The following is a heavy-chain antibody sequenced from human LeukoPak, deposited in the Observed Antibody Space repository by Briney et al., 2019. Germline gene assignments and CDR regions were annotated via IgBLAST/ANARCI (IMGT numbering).Heavy chain of an antibody. V-gene: IGHV3-15*01. CDR2: IKSEGEGATT. Sequence: GGSLRLSCVSSGFTIGTAWMSWVRQAPGKGLEWLGHIKSEGEGATTDYAAPAKGRFAISRDDSENMIYLQMSSLKIDDTAIYYCIAHFPYFYGFDVWGKGTTVTVSS. D-gene: IGHD3-3*02. J-gene: IGHJ6*04. CDR1: GFTIGTAW. CDR3: IAHFPYFYGFDV.